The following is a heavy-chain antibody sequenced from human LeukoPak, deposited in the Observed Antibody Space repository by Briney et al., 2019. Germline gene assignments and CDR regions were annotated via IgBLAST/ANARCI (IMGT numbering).Heavy chain of an antibody. CDR1: GFPFRTYG. CDR2: IRHDGSNK. J-gene: IGHJ4*02. CDR3: VLGTDYFDY. V-gene: IGHV3-30*02. Sequence: PGGSLRLSCAASGFPFRTYGMHWARQAPGKGLEWVAFIRHDGSNKFYADSVKGRFTISIDNSNKMLYVQMNSLRAEDTAVYYCVLGTDYFDYWGQGTLVTVPS.